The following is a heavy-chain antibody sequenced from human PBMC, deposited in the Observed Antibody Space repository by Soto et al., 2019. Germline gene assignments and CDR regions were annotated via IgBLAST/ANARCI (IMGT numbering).Heavy chain of an antibody. CDR3: ARLKDNDFWSGYLVSHYMDV. J-gene: IGHJ6*03. Sequence: GESLKISCKGSGYSFTSYWIGWVRQMPGNGLEWMGIIYPGDSDTRYSPSFQGQVTISADKSISTAYLQWSSLKASDTAMYYCARLKDNDFWSGYLVSHYMDVWGKGTTVTVSS. CDR1: GYSFTSYW. V-gene: IGHV5-51*01. D-gene: IGHD3-3*01. CDR2: IYPGDSDT.